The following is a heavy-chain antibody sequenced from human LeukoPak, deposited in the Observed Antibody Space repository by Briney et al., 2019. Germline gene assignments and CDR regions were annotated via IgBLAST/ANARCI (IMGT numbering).Heavy chain of an antibody. V-gene: IGHV3-23*01. J-gene: IGHJ4*02. Sequence: GGSLILSCAASGFIFSNYAMSWVRQIPGRGLEWVSTISSRGDSTYVADSVKGRFTISRDNSKNSLYLQMNTVRAEDTAVYYCVKGPRPDITVAHTVENWGQGTLVTVSS. CDR3: VKGPRPDITVAHTVEN. CDR1: GFIFSNYA. CDR2: ISSRGDST. D-gene: IGHD6-19*01.